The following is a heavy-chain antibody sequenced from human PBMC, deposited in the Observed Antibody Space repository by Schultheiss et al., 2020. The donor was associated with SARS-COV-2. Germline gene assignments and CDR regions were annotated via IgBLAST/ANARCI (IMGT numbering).Heavy chain of an antibody. CDR2: IYYSGST. CDR1: GGSISSGGYY. J-gene: IGHJ4*02. V-gene: IGHV4-39*01. Sequence: SETLSLTCTVSGGSISSGGYYWGWIRQPPGKGLEWIGSIYYSGSTYYNPSLKSRVTISVDTSKNQFSLKLSSVTAADTAVYYCARQERFLEWHHTYWGQGTLVTVSS. D-gene: IGHD3-3*01. CDR3: ARQERFLEWHHTY.